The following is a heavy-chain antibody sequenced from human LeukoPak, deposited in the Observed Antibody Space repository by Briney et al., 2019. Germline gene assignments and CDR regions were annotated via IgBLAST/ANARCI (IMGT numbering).Heavy chain of an antibody. J-gene: IGHJ3*02. V-gene: IGHV4-34*01. CDR2: IYYSGST. Sequence: PSETLSLTCAVYGGSFSGYYWSWIRQPPGKGLEWIGSIYYSGSTYYNPSLKSRVTISVDTSKNQFSLKLSSVTAADTAVYYCARVPYCSSTSCYAFDIWGQGTMVTVSS. CDR3: ARVPYCSSTSCYAFDI. CDR1: GGSFSGYY. D-gene: IGHD2-2*01.